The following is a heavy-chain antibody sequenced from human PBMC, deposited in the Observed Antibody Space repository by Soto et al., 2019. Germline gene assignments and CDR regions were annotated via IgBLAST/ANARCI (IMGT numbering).Heavy chain of an antibody. CDR1: GFTFSSYS. D-gene: IGHD3-9*01. V-gene: IGHV3-48*01. CDR3: ARVWALTGDY. Sequence: GGSLRLSCAASGFTFSSYSMNWVRQAPGKGLEWVSYISSSRSTIYYADSVKGRFTISRDNAKNSLYLQMNSLRAEDTAVYYCARVWALTGDYWGQGTLVTVSS. CDR2: ISSSRSTI. J-gene: IGHJ4*02.